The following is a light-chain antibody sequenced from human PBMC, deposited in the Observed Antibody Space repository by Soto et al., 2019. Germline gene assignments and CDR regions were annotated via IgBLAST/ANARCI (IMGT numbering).Light chain of an antibody. CDR1: QSPVYGVNTC. J-gene: IGKJ2*01. V-gene: IGKV2-30*01. Sequence: DIVLTQSPLSLPVSLGQPASISCRSSQSPVYGVNTCLNGFHQQRPGQSPRRLIYKVSDRDSGVPDRFSGSGSGTDFTLNISRVEAEDVGIYFCMQGAQWPYTFGQGTKV. CDR3: MQGAQWPYT. CDR2: KVS.